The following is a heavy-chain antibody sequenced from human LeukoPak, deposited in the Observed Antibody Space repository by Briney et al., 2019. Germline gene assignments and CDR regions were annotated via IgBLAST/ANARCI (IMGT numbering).Heavy chain of an antibody. Sequence: SETLSLTCAVYGWSFNDYYWNWIRQPPGKGLEWIGEINARGDTNYNPSLKSRVTISVDTSKKQFSLRLTSMIAADTALYYCARGQVPAARGYNWSDPWGQGTLVTVSS. D-gene: IGHD2-2*01. J-gene: IGHJ5*02. CDR1: GWSFNDYY. CDR3: ARGQVPAARGYNWSDP. CDR2: INARGDT. V-gene: IGHV4-34*01.